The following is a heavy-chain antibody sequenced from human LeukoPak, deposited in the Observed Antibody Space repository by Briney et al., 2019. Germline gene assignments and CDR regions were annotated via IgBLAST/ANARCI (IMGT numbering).Heavy chain of an antibody. V-gene: IGHV4-34*01. CDR1: GGSFSGYY. Sequence: SETLSLTCAVYGGSFSGYYWSWIRQPPGKGLEWIGEINHSGSTNYNPSLKSRVTISVDTSKNQFSLKLSSVTAADTAVYYCARKKGYSSGWSTGRYYYYYMDVWGKGTTVTVSS. J-gene: IGHJ6*03. D-gene: IGHD6-19*01. CDR3: ARKKGYSSGWSTGRYYYYYMDV. CDR2: INHSGST.